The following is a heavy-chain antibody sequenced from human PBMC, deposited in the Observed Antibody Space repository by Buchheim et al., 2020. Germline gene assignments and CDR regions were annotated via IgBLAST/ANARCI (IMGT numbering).Heavy chain of an antibody. CDR3: ARNDRSSEGYYYGSGSPFDY. Sequence: QVQLQESGPGLVKPSETLSLTCTVSGGSISSYYWSWIRQPPGKGLEWIGYIYYSGSTNYNPSLKSRVTISVDTSKNQFSLKLSSVTAADTAVYYCARNDRSSEGYYYGSGSPFDYWGQGTL. J-gene: IGHJ4*02. V-gene: IGHV4-59*12. CDR2: IYYSGST. CDR1: GGSISSYY. D-gene: IGHD3-10*01.